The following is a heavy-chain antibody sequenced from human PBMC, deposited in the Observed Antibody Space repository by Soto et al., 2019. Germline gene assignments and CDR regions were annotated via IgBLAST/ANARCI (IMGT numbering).Heavy chain of an antibody. Sequence: QVQLVQSGAEVKKPGSSVKVSCKASGGTFSSYAISWVRQAPGQGLEWMGGIIPIFGTANYAQKFQGRVTITADESXXPXYTXLSSLRAEDTAVHYCARDLAGRATDPKGGRDYFQHWGQGTLVTVSS. CDR3: ARDLAGRATDPKGGRDYFQH. CDR2: IIPIFGTA. V-gene: IGHV1-69*12. D-gene: IGHD6-19*01. CDR1: GGTFSSYA. J-gene: IGHJ1*01.